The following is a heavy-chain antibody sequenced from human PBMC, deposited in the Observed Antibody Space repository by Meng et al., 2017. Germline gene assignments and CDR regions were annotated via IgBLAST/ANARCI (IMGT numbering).Heavy chain of an antibody. CDR3: TRQSQDLWFGELLASDAFDI. V-gene: IGHV3-73*01. J-gene: IGHJ3*02. CDR1: GFTFSGSA. CDR2: IRSKANSYAT. D-gene: IGHD3-10*01. Sequence: GGSLRFSCAASGFTFSGSAMHWVRQASGKGLEWVGRIRSKANSYATAYAASVKGRFTISRDDSKNTAYLQMNSLKTEDTAVYYCTRQSQDLWFGELLASDAFDIWGQETMVTVSS.